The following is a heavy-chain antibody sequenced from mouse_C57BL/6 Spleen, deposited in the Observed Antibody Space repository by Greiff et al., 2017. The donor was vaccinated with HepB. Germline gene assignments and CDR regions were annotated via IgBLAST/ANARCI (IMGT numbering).Heavy chain of an antibody. Sequence: VQLQQSGAELVKPGASVKLSCKASGYTFTSYWMHWVKQRPGRGLEWIGRIDPNSGGTKYNEKFKSKATLTVDKPSSTAYMQLSSLTSEDSAVYYLATAGAEGVYAMDYWGQGTSVTVSS. CDR2: IDPNSGGT. J-gene: IGHJ4*01. CDR3: ATAGAEGVYAMDY. CDR1: GYTFTSYW. V-gene: IGHV1-72*01.